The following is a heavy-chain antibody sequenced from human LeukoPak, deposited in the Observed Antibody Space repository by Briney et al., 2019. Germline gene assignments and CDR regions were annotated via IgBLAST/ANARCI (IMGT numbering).Heavy chain of an antibody. V-gene: IGHV1-18*01. CDR3: ARGSGDIVVVVAAMGNWFDP. CDR1: GYTFTSYG. D-gene: IGHD2-15*01. Sequence: GASVKVSCKASGYTFTSYGITWVRQAPGQGLEWVGWINTFNGNTKYAQKLQGRLTMTTDTSTSTAYMELRSLRSDDTAVYYCARGSGDIVVVVAAMGNWFDPWGQGTLVTVSS. CDR2: INTFNGNT. J-gene: IGHJ5*02.